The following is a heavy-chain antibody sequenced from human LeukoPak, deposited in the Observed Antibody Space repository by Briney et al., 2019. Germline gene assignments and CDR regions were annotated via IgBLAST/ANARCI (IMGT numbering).Heavy chain of an antibody. CDR2: IYYSGST. Sequence: SETLSLTCAVSGGSISSSSCYWGWIRQPPGKGLEWIGSIYYSGSTYYNPSLKSRVTISVDTSKNQFSLKLSSVTAADTAVYYCARGRYYYDSSGYISTYYFDYWGQGTLVTVSS. D-gene: IGHD3-22*01. CDR1: GGSISSSSCY. V-gene: IGHV4-39*07. J-gene: IGHJ4*02. CDR3: ARGRYYYDSSGYISTYYFDY.